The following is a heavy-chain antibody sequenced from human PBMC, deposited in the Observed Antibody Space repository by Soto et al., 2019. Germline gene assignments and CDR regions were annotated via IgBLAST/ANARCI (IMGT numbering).Heavy chain of an antibody. Sequence: GGSLRLSCAASGFTFSSYGMHWVRQAPGKGLEWVAVIWYDGSNKYYADSVKGRFTISRDNSKNTLYLQMNSLRAEDTAVYYCAREGSTKLHWFDPWGQGTLVTVSS. V-gene: IGHV3-33*01. D-gene: IGHD2-2*01. CDR2: IWYDGSNK. CDR3: AREGSTKLHWFDP. CDR1: GFTFSSYG. J-gene: IGHJ5*02.